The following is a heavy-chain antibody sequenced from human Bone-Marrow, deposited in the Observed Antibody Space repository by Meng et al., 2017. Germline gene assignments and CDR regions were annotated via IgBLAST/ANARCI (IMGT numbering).Heavy chain of an antibody. J-gene: IGHJ4*02. CDR1: GFTVSSNY. CDR3: ATGASGWYGYYFDY. D-gene: IGHD6-19*01. V-gene: IGHV3-30*01. Sequence: GESLKISCAASGFTVSSNYMSWVRQAPGKGLEWVAVISYDGSNKYYADSVKGRFTISRDNSKNTLYLQMNSLRAEDTAVYYCATGASGWYGYYFDYWGQGTLVTVSS. CDR2: ISYDGSNK.